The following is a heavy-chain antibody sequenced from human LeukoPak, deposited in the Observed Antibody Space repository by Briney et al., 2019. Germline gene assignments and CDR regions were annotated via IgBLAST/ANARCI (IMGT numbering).Heavy chain of an antibody. J-gene: IGHJ6*02. Sequence: ASVKVSCKASGGTFSSYAISWVRQAPGQGLEWMGWISAYNGNTNYAQKLQGRVTMTTDTSASTAYMELRSLRSDDTAVYYCARVSTEGQRRRPYSILYGMDVWGQGTTVTVSS. CDR2: ISAYNGNT. CDR3: ARVSTEGQRRRPYSILYGMDV. CDR1: GGTFSSYA. D-gene: IGHD2-21*01. V-gene: IGHV1-18*01.